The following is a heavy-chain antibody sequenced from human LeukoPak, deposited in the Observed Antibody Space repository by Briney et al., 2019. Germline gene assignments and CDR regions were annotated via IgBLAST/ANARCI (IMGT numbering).Heavy chain of an antibody. CDR1: GFTLSSYS. CDR2: IRSSIYGGTP. D-gene: IGHD1-1*01. CDR3: SREWGNGNDLRPDS. V-gene: IGHV3-49*04. J-gene: IGHJ4*02. Sequence: GGSLRLSCAASGFTLSSYSMNWVRQAPGKGLEWIGFIRSSIYGGTPKAAASVKGRFIFSRDDSKGVAHLRMNSLKTDDTAVYYCSREWGNGNDLRPDSWGQGTLVTVSS.